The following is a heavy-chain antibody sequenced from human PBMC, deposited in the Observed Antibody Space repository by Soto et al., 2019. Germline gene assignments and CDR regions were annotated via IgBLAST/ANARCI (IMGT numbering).Heavy chain of an antibody. Sequence: EVQLVESGGGLVQPGRSLRVSCAASGFTFDEYAMHWVRRVPGKGLEWVSSISWNGNIIGYAGSVKGRFTISRDNAKNSLYLQMNSLRPEDTALYFCAKGGPEAFCGGGRCYFDSWGQGTLVTVSS. CDR2: ISWNGNII. CDR1: GFTFDEYA. D-gene: IGHD2-15*01. J-gene: IGHJ4*02. V-gene: IGHV3-9*01. CDR3: AKGGPEAFCGGGRCYFDS.